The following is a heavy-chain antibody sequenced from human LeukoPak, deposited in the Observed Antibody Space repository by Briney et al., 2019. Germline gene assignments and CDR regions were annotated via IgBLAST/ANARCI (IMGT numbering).Heavy chain of an antibody. Sequence: SETLSLTCTVSGGSISSSSYYWGWIRQPPGKGLEWIGSIYYSGSTYYNPSLKTRVTISVDKSKNQFSLKLSSVTAADTAVYYCARASHDYGDYSHFDYWGRGTLVTVSS. J-gene: IGHJ4*02. CDR3: ARASHDYGDYSHFDY. V-gene: IGHV4-39*07. D-gene: IGHD4-17*01. CDR2: IYYSGST. CDR1: GGSISSSSYY.